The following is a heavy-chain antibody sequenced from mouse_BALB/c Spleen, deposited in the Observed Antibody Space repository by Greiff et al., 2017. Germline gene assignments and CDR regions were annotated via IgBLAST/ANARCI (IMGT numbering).Heavy chain of an antibody. Sequence: RVESGGGLVKPGGSLKLSCAASGFTFSSYTMSWVRQTPEKRLEWVATISSGGSYTYYPDSVKGRFPISRDNAKNTLYLQMSSLKSEDTAMYYCTRRLDYGSSLDYWGQGTTLTVSS. CDR1: GFTFSSYT. D-gene: IGHD1-1*01. J-gene: IGHJ2*01. CDR2: ISSGGSYT. CDR3: TRRLDYGSSLDY. V-gene: IGHV5-6-4*01.